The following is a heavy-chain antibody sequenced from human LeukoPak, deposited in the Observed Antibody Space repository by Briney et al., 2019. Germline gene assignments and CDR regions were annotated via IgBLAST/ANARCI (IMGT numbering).Heavy chain of an antibody. CDR3: AKAWLEQGGMFDY. CDR1: GFTFSTYA. D-gene: IGHD1/OR15-1a*01. CDR2: ISGSGGST. Sequence: PGGSLRLSRVASGFTFSTYAMTWVRQAPAKGLEWVSGISGSGGSTYYADSVKGRFTISRDNSKNTLYLQMNSLRAEDTAVYYCAKAWLEQGGMFDYWGQGTPVTVSS. J-gene: IGHJ4*02. V-gene: IGHV3-23*01.